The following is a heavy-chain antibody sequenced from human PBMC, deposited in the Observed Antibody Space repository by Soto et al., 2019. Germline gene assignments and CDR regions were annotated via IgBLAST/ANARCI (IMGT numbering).Heavy chain of an antibody. D-gene: IGHD3-10*01. CDR3: ARGTHVLLCFGELFSCYSNPLNWFDP. CDR1: GGSISSGGYY. Sequence: QVQLQESGPGLVKPSQTLSLTCTVSGGSISSGGYYWSWIRQHPGKGLEWIGYIYYSGSTYYNPSRKRRVTIAVDTSNNQSTRTLSSVPAADTPVYYCARGTHVLLCFGELFSCYSNPLNWFDPWGQGTLVTVSS. J-gene: IGHJ5*02. V-gene: IGHV4-31*03. CDR2: IYYSGST.